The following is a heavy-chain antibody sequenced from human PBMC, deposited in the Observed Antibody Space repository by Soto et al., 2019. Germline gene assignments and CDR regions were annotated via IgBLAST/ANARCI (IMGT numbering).Heavy chain of an antibody. V-gene: IGHV1-69*01. CDR1: GGTFSSYA. J-gene: IGHJ5*02. CDR3: ARDGGYYGSGSYHNPNWFDP. CDR2: IIPIFGTA. Sequence: QVQLVQSGAEVKKPGSSVKVSCKASGGTFSSYAISWVRQAPGQGLEWMGGIIPIFGTANYAQKFQGRVTITADESPSTAYMELSSLRSEDTAVYYCARDGGYYGSGSYHNPNWFDPWGQGTLVTVSS. D-gene: IGHD3-10*01.